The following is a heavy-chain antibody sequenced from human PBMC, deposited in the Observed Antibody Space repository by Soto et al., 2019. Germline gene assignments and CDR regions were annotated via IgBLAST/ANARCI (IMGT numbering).Heavy chain of an antibody. J-gene: IGHJ6*02. CDR2: ITSSGGTT. CDR1: DSTFDNYA. V-gene: IGHV3-23*01. CDR3: AKVRSNYYYYYAKDV. D-gene: IGHD4-4*01. Sequence: EVQLLESGGGLVQPGGSLRISCAASDSTFDNYAMNWVRQAPGKGLKWVSAITSSGGTTYYTDSVKGRFTISRDNSKNTLFLQMNSLRAEDTAVYYCAKVRSNYYYYYAKDVWGQGTTVTVSS.